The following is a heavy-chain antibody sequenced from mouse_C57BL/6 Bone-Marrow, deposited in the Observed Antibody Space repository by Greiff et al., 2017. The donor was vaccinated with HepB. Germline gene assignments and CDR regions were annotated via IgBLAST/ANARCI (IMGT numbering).Heavy chain of an antibody. Sequence: VQLQQSGAELVKPGASVKISCKASGYAFSSYWMNWVKQRPGKGLEWIGQIYPGDGDTNYNGKFKGKATLTADKSSSTAYMQLSSLTSEASAVYFCARGANCDSRVDYWGQGTTLTVSS. CDR2: IYPGDGDT. D-gene: IGHD4-1*01. J-gene: IGHJ2*01. CDR1: GYAFSSYW. CDR3: ARGANCDSRVDY. V-gene: IGHV1-80*01.